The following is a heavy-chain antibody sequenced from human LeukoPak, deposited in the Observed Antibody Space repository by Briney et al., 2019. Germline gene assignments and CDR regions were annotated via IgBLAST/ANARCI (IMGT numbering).Heavy chain of an antibody. J-gene: IGHJ4*02. V-gene: IGHV4-59*08. D-gene: IGHD6-19*01. Sequence: SETPSLTCAVYGGSFSGYYWSWIRQPPGKGLEWIGYIYYSGSTNYNPSLKSRVTISVDTSKNQFSLKLSSVTAADTAVYYCARQGRGEAVALDYWGQGTLVSVSS. CDR3: ARQGRGEAVALDY. CDR2: IYYSGST. CDR1: GGSFSGYY.